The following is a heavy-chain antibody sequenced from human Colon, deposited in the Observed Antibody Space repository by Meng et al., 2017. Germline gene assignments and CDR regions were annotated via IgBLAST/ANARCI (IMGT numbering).Heavy chain of an antibody. Sequence: GESLKISCAASGFTFSSYNMNWVRQAPGKGLEWVSAISSSTTYIHYADSVKGRFTISRDNAKNSLYLQMNSRRAEDTAVYYGAGGGRPIHSSGDYFYDYGMDVWGQGTMVTVSS. D-gene: IGHD3-22*01. CDR2: ISSSTTYI. CDR3: AGGGRPIHSSGDYFYDYGMDV. J-gene: IGHJ6*02. CDR1: GFTFSSYN. V-gene: IGHV3-21*01.